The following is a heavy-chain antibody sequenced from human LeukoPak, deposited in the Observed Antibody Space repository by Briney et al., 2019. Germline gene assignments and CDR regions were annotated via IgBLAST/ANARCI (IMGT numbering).Heavy chain of an antibody. J-gene: IGHJ6*02. CDR1: GFTFSSYG. D-gene: IGHD3-10*01. V-gene: IGHV3-30*18. CDR2: ISYDGSNK. Sequence: GGSLRLSCAASGFTFSSYGMHWVRQAPGKGLEWVAVISYDGSNKYYADSVKGRFTISRDNSKNTLYLQMNSLRAEDTAVYYCAKDKRNGELLVYGMDVWGQGTTVTVSS. CDR3: AKDKRNGELLVYGMDV.